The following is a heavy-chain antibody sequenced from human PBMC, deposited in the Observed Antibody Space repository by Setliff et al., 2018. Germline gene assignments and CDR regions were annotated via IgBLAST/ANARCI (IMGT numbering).Heavy chain of an antibody. CDR1: GFTFSSYA. CDR3: ARRPPNGFGEFGNAFDI. V-gene: IGHV3-30*04. Sequence: GGSLRLSCAASGFTFSSYAMHWVRQAPGKGLEWVAVISYDGSNKYYADSVKGRFTISRDNAKNSLYLQMNSLRAEDTAVYYCARRPPNGFGEFGNAFDIWGQGTTVTVSS. CDR2: ISYDGSNK. J-gene: IGHJ3*02. D-gene: IGHD3-10*01.